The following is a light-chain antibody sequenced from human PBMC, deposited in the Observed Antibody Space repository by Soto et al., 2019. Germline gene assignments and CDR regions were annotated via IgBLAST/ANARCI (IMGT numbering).Light chain of an antibody. V-gene: IGKV3-20*01. CDR3: QHYGDSPS. Sequence: EIVLTQSPGTLSLSPGERATLSCRASQSVSSSYLAWYQQKPGQAPRLLIYGASSRATGFPDRFSGSGSETDFTLTISRLEPEDFAVYYCQHYGDSPSFGGGIKVDIK. CDR2: GAS. CDR1: QSVSSSY. J-gene: IGKJ4*01.